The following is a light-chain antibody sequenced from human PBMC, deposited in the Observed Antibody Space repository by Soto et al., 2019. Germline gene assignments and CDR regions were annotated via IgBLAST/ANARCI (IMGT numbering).Light chain of an antibody. CDR1: SSDVGYYNY. CDR3: SLYTSENAYV. CDR2: EVS. V-gene: IGLV2-18*01. Sequence: QSVLTQPPSASGSPGQSVTIACTGTSSDVGYYNYVSWYQQPPGTAPKLMIYEVSKRPSGVPDRFSGSKSGNTASLTISGLQAADEADYYCSLYTSENAYVFGTGTKVTVL. J-gene: IGLJ1*01.